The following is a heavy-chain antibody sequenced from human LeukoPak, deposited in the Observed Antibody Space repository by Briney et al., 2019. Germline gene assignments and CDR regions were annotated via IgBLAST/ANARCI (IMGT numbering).Heavy chain of an antibody. J-gene: IGHJ4*02. D-gene: IGHD2-2*01. Sequence: GVLRLSCAASGFTFINYGMSWVRQAPGKGLEWVSAISGDGFSTFYADSVKGRFTTSRDNSKNTVCLQMNSLRAEDTALYYCAKVVPASTYWGQGTLVTVSS. CDR2: ISGDGFST. CDR3: AKVVPASTY. V-gene: IGHV3-23*01. CDR1: GFTFINYG.